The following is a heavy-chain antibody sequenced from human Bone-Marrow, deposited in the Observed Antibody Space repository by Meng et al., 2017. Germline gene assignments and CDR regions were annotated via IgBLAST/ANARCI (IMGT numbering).Heavy chain of an antibody. V-gene: IGHV1-69*01. CDR1: GGTLSRYA. Sequence: VQLVQSGVEGKKPGASGKVSCKASGGTLSRYAIRWGRQAPGQGLEWMGGIIPIFGTANYAQKFQGRVTITADESTSTAYMELSSLRSEDTAVYYCARDNLKDWFDPWGQGTLVTVSS. CDR3: ARDNLKDWFDP. CDR2: IIPIFGTA. J-gene: IGHJ5*02.